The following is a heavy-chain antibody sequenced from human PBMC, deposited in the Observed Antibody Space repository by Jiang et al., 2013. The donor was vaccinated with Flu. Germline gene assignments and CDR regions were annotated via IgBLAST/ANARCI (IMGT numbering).Heavy chain of an antibody. CDR1: GFTFDDYG. Sequence: VQLVESGGGVVRPGGSLRLSCAASGFTFDDYGMSWVRQAPGKGLEWVSGINWNAAGTGYADSVKGRFSISRDKAKNSLYLQMNSLRAEDTALYYCARSLDSSGFRDAFDIWGQGTMVTVSS. V-gene: IGHV3-20*04. J-gene: IGHJ3*02. CDR3: ARSLDSSGFRDAFDI. CDR2: INWNAAGT. D-gene: IGHD3-22*01.